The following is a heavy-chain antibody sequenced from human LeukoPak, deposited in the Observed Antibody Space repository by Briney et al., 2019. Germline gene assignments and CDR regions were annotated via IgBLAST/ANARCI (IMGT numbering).Heavy chain of an antibody. J-gene: IGHJ4*02. CDR1: GFTFSSYG. CDR2: ISYDGSNK. CDR3: AKGLIRDY. Sequence: PGRSLRLSCAASGFTFSSYGMHWVRQAPGKGLEWVAVISYDGSNKYYADSVKGRFTISRDNSKNTLYLQMNSLRAEDTAVYYCAKGLIRDYWGQGTLVTVSS. V-gene: IGHV3-30*18. D-gene: IGHD3-16*01.